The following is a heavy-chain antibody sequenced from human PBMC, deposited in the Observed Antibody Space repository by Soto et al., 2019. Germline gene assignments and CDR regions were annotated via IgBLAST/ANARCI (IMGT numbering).Heavy chain of an antibody. Sequence: HPGGSLRLSCAASGLTFSSYGMHWVRQAPGKGLEWVAHISYDGSNEHYVDSVKGRFTISRDNSKNTLYLQMTSLRAEDTAVYYCAREDYDILTGHSNDAFAIWGQGTMVTV. CDR2: ISYDGSNE. J-gene: IGHJ3*02. D-gene: IGHD3-9*01. V-gene: IGHV3-30*03. CDR3: AREDYDILTGHSNDAFAI. CDR1: GLTFSSYG.